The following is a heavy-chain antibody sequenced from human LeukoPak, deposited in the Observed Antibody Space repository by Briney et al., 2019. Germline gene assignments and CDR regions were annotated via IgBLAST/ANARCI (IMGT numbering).Heavy chain of an antibody. CDR1: GLTASIDY. J-gene: IGHJ3*02. CDR2: IYSGGRT. V-gene: IGHV3-53*01. Sequence: PVGSLRLSCAASGLTASIDYMSGVREGPGEGLESGSGIYSGGRTYYAASLKGRFTISVDNSKNQLYLKMNSLTAEDTAVYYCARDPGLMDVRGAFDIWGQGTMVTVSS. CDR3: ARDPGLMDVRGAFDI. D-gene: IGHD2-8*01.